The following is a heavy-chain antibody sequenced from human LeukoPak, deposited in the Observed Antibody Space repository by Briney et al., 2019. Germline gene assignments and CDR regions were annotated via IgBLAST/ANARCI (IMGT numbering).Heavy chain of an antibody. V-gene: IGHV4-59*01. J-gene: IGHJ4*02. CDR2: IYYRGST. CDR1: GGSTSSYY. D-gene: IGHD3-16*01. Sequence: SQTLSLTCTVSGGSTSSYYCSWIRQPPRTGLEWTVYIYYRGSTNYNPSLKSRDTISVDASKNPSSLKLSSVTAADTAVYDCARAMGDFDYWGQGTLVTVSS. CDR3: ARAMGDFDY.